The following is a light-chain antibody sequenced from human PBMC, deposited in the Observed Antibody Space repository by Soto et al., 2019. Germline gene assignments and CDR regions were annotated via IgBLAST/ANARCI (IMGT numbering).Light chain of an antibody. V-gene: IGLV2-14*01. CDR1: SSDVGGYNY. J-gene: IGLJ1*01. Sequence: QSVLTQPASVSGSPGQSITISCTGTSSDVGGYNYVSWYQQHPGKAPKLMIYEVSNRPSGVSNRFSGSKSGNTASLTISGLQAEDEADYYCSSYTRSSTLYVFRTGTKVTVL. CDR3: SSYTRSSTLYV. CDR2: EVS.